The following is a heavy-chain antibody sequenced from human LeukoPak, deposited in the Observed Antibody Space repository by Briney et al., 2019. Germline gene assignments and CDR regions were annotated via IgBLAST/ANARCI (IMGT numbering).Heavy chain of an antibody. CDR3: ARVGWAAPRVHFDS. D-gene: IGHD6-25*01. J-gene: IGHJ4*02. CDR2: INPNSGGT. V-gene: IGHV1-2*02. CDR1: GYTFSDYY. Sequence: ASVKVSCKASGYTFSDYYIHWVRQAPGQGLEWMGWINPNSGGTHYAQKFQGGVTMTRDTSISTAYMELSRLRSDDTAVYYCARVGWAAPRVHFDSWGQGTLLTVSS.